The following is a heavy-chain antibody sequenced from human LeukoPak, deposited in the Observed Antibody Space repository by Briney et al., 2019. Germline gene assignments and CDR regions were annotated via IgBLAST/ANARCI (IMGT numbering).Heavy chain of an antibody. V-gene: IGHV3-11*06. J-gene: IGHJ6*04. CDR3: ARDKESSGWYLTPYYYGMDV. CDR2: IGSSSTYT. CDR1: GFPFSDYY. Sequence: GGSLRLSCAASGFPFSDYYMTWIRQAPGKGLEWISYIGSSSTYTHSADSVKGRFTISRDNAKNSLYLQMNSLRAEDTAVYYCARDKESSGWYLTPYYYGMDVWGKGPTVTVSS. D-gene: IGHD6-13*01.